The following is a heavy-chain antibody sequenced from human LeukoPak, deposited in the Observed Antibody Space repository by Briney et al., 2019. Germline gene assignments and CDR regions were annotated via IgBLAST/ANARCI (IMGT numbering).Heavy chain of an antibody. Sequence: ASVKVSCKASGYTFTSYDINWVRQATGQGLEWMGWMNPSSGNTGYAQKFQGRVTMTRNTSISTAYMELSSLRSEDTAAYYCARERGYCSGGSCYRPRRFDPWGQGTLVTVSS. J-gene: IGHJ5*02. D-gene: IGHD2-15*01. CDR2: MNPSSGNT. CDR3: ARERGYCSGGSCYRPRRFDP. CDR1: GYTFTSYD. V-gene: IGHV1-8*01.